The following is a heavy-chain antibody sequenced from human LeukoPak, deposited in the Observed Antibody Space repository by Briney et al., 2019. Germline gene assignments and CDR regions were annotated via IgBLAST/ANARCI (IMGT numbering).Heavy chain of an antibody. D-gene: IGHD1-7*01. CDR1: GFTFSSYA. V-gene: IGHV3-30-3*01. J-gene: IGHJ4*02. CDR3: ASLTGTEQETSPDFDY. CDR2: ISYDGSNK. Sequence: GGSLRLSCAASGFTFSSYAMHWVRQAPGKGLEWVAVISYDGSNKYYADSVKGRFTISRDDSKNTLYLQMNSLRAEDTAVYYCASLTGTEQETSPDFDYWGQGTLVTVSS.